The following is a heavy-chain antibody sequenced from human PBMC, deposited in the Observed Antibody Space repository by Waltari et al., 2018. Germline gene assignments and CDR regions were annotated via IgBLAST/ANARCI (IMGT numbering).Heavy chain of an antibody. V-gene: IGHV1-2*02. CDR1: GSTFTGYY. J-gene: IGHJ5*02. D-gene: IGHD7-27*01. Sequence: QVQLVQSGAEVKKPGASVKVSCKASGSTFTGYYMHWVRKAPGKGLEWMGWVNPNSGGTNYAQKFQGRVTMTRDTSISTAYMELSRLRSDDTAVYYCARDGEGLGNNWFDPWGQGTLVTVSS. CDR3: ARDGEGLGNNWFDP. CDR2: VNPNSGGT.